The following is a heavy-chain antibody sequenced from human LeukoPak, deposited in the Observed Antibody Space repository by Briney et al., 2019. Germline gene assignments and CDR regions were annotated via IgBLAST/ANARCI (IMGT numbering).Heavy chain of an antibody. Sequence: SVKVSCKASGGTFSSYAISWVRQAPGQGLEWMGEIIPIFGTANYAQKFHGRVTITADESTSTAYMELSSLRSEDTAVYYCATCSSTSCHSLDNWFDPWGQGTLVTVSS. CDR1: GGTFSSYA. J-gene: IGHJ5*02. CDR3: ATCSSTSCHSLDNWFDP. D-gene: IGHD2-2*01. CDR2: IIPIFGTA. V-gene: IGHV1-69*01.